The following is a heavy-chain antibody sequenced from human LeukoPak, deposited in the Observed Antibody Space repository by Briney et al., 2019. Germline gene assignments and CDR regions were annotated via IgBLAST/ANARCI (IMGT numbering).Heavy chain of an antibody. V-gene: IGHV1-2*02. D-gene: IGHD4-17*01. CDR2: INPINGDT. J-gene: IGHJ4*02. Sequence: ASVTVSCKASGYRFTDYYMHWVRQAPGQGLEWMGWINPINGDTIYAQKFRGRVTVTRDTSITTAYMELSRLRSDDTAVYYCASGDHRGGDYSSGNWGQGTLVTVSS. CDR3: ASGDHRGGDYSSGN. CDR1: GYRFTDYY.